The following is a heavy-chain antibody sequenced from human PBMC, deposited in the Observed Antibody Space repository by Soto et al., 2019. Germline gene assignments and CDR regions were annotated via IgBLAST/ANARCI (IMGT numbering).Heavy chain of an antibody. D-gene: IGHD3-10*01. V-gene: IGHV4-31*03. Sequence: SETLSLTCTVSGGSISSGGYDWSWIRQHPGKGLEWIGYIYYSGSTYYNPSLKSRVTISVDTSKNQFSLKLSSVTAADTAVYYCARVTGYYYGSGSYPVRNYYYGMDVWGQGTTVTVSS. CDR1: GGSISSGGYD. CDR2: IYYSGST. J-gene: IGHJ6*02. CDR3: ARVTGYYYGSGSYPVRNYYYGMDV.